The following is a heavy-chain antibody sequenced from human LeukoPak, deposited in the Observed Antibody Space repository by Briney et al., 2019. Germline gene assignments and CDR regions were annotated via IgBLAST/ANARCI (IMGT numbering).Heavy chain of an antibody. D-gene: IGHD3-22*01. CDR1: GSSVNSDSFY. V-gene: IGHV4-61*01. Sequence: SETLSLTCSVSGSSVNSDSFYWTWIRQPPGKGLEWIGYVYYSGRANYNPTLKSRVTISVDTSKNQFSLRLNSVTAADTALYYCVRETATSYYDSAGYYRQTEVFDVWGQGTKVTVSS. CDR3: VRETATSYYDSAGYYRQTEVFDV. J-gene: IGHJ3*01. CDR2: VYYSGRA.